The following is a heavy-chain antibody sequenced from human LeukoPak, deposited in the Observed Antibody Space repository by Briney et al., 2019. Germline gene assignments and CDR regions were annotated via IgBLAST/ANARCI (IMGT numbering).Heavy chain of an antibody. CDR2: ISGSGGAT. CDR3: AKAEGYDILTGHFDY. CDR1: GFTFSGYS. D-gene: IGHD3-9*01. J-gene: IGHJ4*02. Sequence: PGGSLRLSCAASGFTFSGYSMSWVRQAPGKGLDWVSAISGSGGATYYADSVKGRFTISRDNSKNTLYLQMNSLRAEDTAVYYCAKAEGYDILTGHFDYWGQGTLVTVSS. V-gene: IGHV3-23*01.